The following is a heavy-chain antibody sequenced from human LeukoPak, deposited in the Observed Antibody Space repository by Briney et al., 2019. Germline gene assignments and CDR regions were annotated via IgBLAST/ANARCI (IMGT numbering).Heavy chain of an antibody. CDR3: ARAYSSWYPTYYYYYMDV. CDR1: GDSISSSSYY. D-gene: IGHD6-13*01. V-gene: IGHV4-61*02. CDR2: IYTSGST. J-gene: IGHJ6*03. Sequence: PSETLSLTCTVSGDSISSSSYYWGWIRQPPGKGLEWIGRIYTSGSTNYNPSLKSRVTISVDTSKNQFSLKLSSVTAADTAVYYCARAYSSWYPTYYYYYMDVWGKGTTVTISS.